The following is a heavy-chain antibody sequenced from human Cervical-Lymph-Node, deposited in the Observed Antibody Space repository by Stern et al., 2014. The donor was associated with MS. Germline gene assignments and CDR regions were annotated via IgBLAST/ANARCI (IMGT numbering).Heavy chain of an antibody. J-gene: IGHJ5*02. D-gene: IGHD1-1*01. V-gene: IGHV1-46*03. Sequence: VQLVESGAEVKKPGASVNVSCEASGFSFTTHYMHWLRQAPGAGPEWVGMINPNSGTTSYARQFQGRVIITRDTSTSTIYMELTSLRSEDTALYFCTRVQRERRALDHFDPWGQGTLVTVSS. CDR1: GFSFTTHY. CDR3: TRVQRERRALDHFDP. CDR2: INPNSGTT.